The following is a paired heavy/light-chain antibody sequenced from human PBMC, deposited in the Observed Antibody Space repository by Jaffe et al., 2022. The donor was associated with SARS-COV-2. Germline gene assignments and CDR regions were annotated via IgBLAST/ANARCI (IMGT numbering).Light chain of an antibody. J-gene: IGLJ3*02. V-gene: IGLV3-19*01. CDR3: NSRGSSGDHVV. CDR2: GKN. Sequence: SSELTQDPAVSVALGQTVRITCQGDSLRSYYPSWYQQKPGQAPVLVIYGKNNRPSGIPDRFSGSTSGNTASLTITGAQAGDEADYYCNSRGSSGDHVVFGGGTKLTVL. CDR1: SLRSYY.
Heavy chain of an antibody. V-gene: IGHV1-46*01. D-gene: IGHD6-13*01. CDR3: ARDVKTPRGGSWSSWFDP. CDR1: GYTFTSYY. J-gene: IGHJ5*02. CDR2: INPSGGST. Sequence: QVQLVQSGAEVKKPGASVKVSCKASGYTFTSYYIHWVRQAPGQGLEWMGIINPSGGSTDYAQKFQGRVTMSRDTSTSTFYMELSSLRSEDTAIYYCARDVKTPRGGSWSSWFDPWGQGTLVTVFS.